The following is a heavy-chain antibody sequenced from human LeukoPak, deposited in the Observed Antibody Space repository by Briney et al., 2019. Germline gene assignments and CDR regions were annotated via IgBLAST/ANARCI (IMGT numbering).Heavy chain of an antibody. D-gene: IGHD6-19*01. Sequence: SVNVSCKASGGTFSSYAISWVRQAPGQGLEWMGGILPIFGTANYAQKFQGRVTITADESTRTAYMELSSLRSEDTAVYYCARDRLNRYSSGWYSGAFDIWGQGTMVTVSS. J-gene: IGHJ3*02. CDR1: GGTFSSYA. CDR3: ARDRLNRYSSGWYSGAFDI. CDR2: ILPIFGTA. V-gene: IGHV1-69*01.